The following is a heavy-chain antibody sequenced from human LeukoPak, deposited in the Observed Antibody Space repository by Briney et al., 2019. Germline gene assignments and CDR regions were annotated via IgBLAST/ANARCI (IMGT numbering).Heavy chain of an antibody. CDR3: AREEGDY. Sequence: PSEALSLTCTVSGGSISSSSYYWGWIRQPPGKGLEWIGSIYYSGSTYYNPSLKSRVTISVDTSKNQFSLKLSSVTAADTAVYYCAREEGDYWGRGTLVTVSS. J-gene: IGHJ4*02. CDR1: GGSISSSSYY. V-gene: IGHV4-39*07. CDR2: IYYSGST.